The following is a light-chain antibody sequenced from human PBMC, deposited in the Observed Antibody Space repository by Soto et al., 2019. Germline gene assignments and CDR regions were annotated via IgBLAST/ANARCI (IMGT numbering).Light chain of an antibody. Sequence: EILMTHSPATLSVSPGERAPLSCRARQRVSNNLAWYQQKPGQAPRLLIYGAFARATGIPARFRGSGSGAEFTLIISRLQSEDFAVYYCQQYYEWVTFGGGTKVEIK. CDR2: GAF. J-gene: IGKJ4*01. CDR3: QQYYEWVT. V-gene: IGKV3-15*01. CDR1: QRVSNN.